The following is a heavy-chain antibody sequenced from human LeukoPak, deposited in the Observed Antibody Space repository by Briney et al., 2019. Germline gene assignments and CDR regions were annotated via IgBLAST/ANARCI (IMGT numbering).Heavy chain of an antibody. CDR3: AKMVGDYGLYYFDY. J-gene: IGHJ4*02. Sequence: GGSLRLSCAASGFTFSSYAMNWVRQAPAKGLEWVSVMSGSGGGTHYADSVKGRFTISRDSSKNTLYLQMNSLRAEDTAVYYCAKMVGDYGLYYFDYWGQGTLVTVSS. D-gene: IGHD4-17*01. CDR1: GFTFSSYA. CDR2: MSGSGGGT. V-gene: IGHV3-23*01.